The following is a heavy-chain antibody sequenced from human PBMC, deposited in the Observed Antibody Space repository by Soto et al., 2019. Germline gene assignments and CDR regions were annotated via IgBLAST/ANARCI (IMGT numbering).Heavy chain of an antibody. CDR3: AKDRNYPRDQFHY. CDR2: ISANGQGI. V-gene: IGHV3-23*01. CDR1: GFTFSTYA. D-gene: IGHD1-7*01. J-gene: IGHJ4*02. Sequence: TGGSLGLSCAASGFTFSTYALSWVRQAPGKGLEWVSAISANGQGIYYADSVRGRFTISRDNSKNTIFLHMDSLRAEDTAVYYCAKDRNYPRDQFHYWGQGNLGTVSS.